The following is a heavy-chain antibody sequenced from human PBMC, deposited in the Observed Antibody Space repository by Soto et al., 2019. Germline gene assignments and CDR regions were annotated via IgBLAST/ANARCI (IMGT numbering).Heavy chain of an antibody. CDR2: IITLFGTS. CDR1: GGTFSSHS. J-gene: IGHJ4*02. V-gene: IGHV1-69*01. D-gene: IGHD2-21*02. CDR3: AREVGYGDFSAALLD. Sequence: VQLMQSGAEVKKPGSSVKVSCKASGGTFSSHSINWVRQAPGQGLEWMGGIITLFGTSNYAPNFQGRVTTTADQSTSTAYMELNSLTSDDTAVYSCAREVGYGDFSAALLDWGQGTLVTVSP.